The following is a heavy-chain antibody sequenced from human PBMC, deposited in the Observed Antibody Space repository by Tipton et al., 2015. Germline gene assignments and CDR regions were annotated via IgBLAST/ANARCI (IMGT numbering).Heavy chain of an antibody. D-gene: IGHD5-12*01. CDR2: IKQDGSEK. CDR1: RFTFSNYW. Sequence: SLRLSCAASRFTFSNYWMSWVRQAPGKGLEWVANIKQDGSEKYYVDSVKGRFTFSRDNAKNSLYLQMNRLRAEDTAVYYCARSGGYGWDQWGQGTLVTVSS. V-gene: IGHV3-7*01. CDR3: ARSGGYGWDQ. J-gene: IGHJ4*02.